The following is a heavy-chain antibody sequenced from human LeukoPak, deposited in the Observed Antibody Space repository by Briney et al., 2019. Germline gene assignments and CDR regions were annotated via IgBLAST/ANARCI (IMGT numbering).Heavy chain of an antibody. Sequence: ASVKVSCKASGYTFNSYGISWVRRAPGQGLEWMGWISAYNGHTNYAQKFQGRVTMTTDTSTSTAYMDLRSLRSDDMAVYYCARGIWSTTLTAYYLDYWGQGTLVTVSS. V-gene: IGHV1-18*03. J-gene: IGHJ4*02. CDR2: ISAYNGHT. D-gene: IGHD4-17*01. CDR3: ARGIWSTTLTAYYLDY. CDR1: GYTFNSYG.